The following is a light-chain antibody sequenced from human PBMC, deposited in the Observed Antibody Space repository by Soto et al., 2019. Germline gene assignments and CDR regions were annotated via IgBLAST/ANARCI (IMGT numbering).Light chain of an antibody. Sequence: QSALSQPASVSGSPGQSVTISCTGTSGDIGSYNLVSWYHHRPGQAPKLVIYEVTRRPSVDSNRFSGSKSGNTASLTIAGLQPDDEGDYYCCSYAGGRTFVVFGGGTKLTVL. CDR2: EVT. J-gene: IGLJ3*02. CDR1: SGDIGSYNL. CDR3: CSYAGGRTFVV. V-gene: IGLV2-23*02.